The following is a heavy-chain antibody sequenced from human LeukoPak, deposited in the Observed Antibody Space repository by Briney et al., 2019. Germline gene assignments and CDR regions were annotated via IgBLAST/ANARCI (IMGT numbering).Heavy chain of an antibody. CDR2: IYTSGST. CDR1: GGSISSCY. Sequence: PSETLSLTCTVSGGSISSCYWSWIRQPAGKGQEWIGRIYTSGSTNYNPSLKSRVTMSVDTSKNQFSLKLSSVTAADTAVYYCAREVRGVINIYNWFDPWGQGTLVTVFS. CDR3: AREVRGVINIYNWFDP. J-gene: IGHJ5*02. D-gene: IGHD3-10*01. V-gene: IGHV4-4*07.